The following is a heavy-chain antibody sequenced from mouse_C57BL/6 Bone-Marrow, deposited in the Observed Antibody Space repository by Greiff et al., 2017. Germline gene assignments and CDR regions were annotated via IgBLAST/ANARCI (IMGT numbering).Heavy chain of an antibody. CDR2: INPSNGGT. D-gene: IGHD1-1*01. CDR3: ARSDYYGSSHYYAMDD. CDR1: GYTFTSYW. V-gene: IGHV1-53*01. J-gene: IGHJ4*01. Sequence: QVQLQQPGTELVKPGASVKLSCKASGYTFTSYWMHWVKQRPGQGLEWIGNINPSNGGTNYNEKFKSKATLTVDKSSSTAYMQLSSLTSEDSAVYYCARSDYYGSSHYYAMDDWGQGTSVTGSS.